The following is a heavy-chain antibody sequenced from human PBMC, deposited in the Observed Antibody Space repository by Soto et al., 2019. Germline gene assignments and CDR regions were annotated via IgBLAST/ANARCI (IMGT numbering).Heavy chain of an antibody. J-gene: IGHJ6*02. Sequence: QVQLPQSGPGLVTPSETLSLTCTVSSGPNSSHNWGWIRQSPGRGLEWIGYVYHTGGTSYNPSLKSRVTIAADTAANHISLTLSCGTAAYTSIYYCVRQVIGSLHGLGDVWGQGTTVSVSS. CDR1: SGPNSSHN. D-gene: IGHD1-26*01. CDR2: VYHTGGT. V-gene: IGHV4-59*08. CDR3: VRQVIGSLHGLGDV.